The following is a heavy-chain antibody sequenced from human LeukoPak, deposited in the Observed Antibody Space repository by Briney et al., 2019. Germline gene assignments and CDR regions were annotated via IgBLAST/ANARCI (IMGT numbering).Heavy chain of an antibody. J-gene: IGHJ4*02. Sequence: GGSLRLSCAASGFPFSSYGMSWARQAPGKGLEWVSTINADGGSTFYADSVEGRFTISRDNSKNTLSLLLNSLRAEDTALYYCAILRGRVTQGDYWGQGTLVTVSS. CDR2: INADGGST. V-gene: IGHV3-23*01. CDR3: AILRGRVTQGDY. CDR1: GFPFSSYG. D-gene: IGHD3-10*01.